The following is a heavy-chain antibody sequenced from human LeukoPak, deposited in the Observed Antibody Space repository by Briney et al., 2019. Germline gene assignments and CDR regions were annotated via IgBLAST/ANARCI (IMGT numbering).Heavy chain of an antibody. CDR1: GFTFNTYS. CDR2: ISSSSTYV. CDR3: AKVETTLSY. J-gene: IGHJ4*02. V-gene: IGHV3-21*01. Sequence: GGSLRLSCAASGFTFNTYSMNWVRQAPGKGLEWVSSISSSSTYVYYADSVMGRFTISRDNPKNSLYLQMNSLRAEDTAVYYCAKVETTLSYWGQGTLVTVSS. D-gene: IGHD4-17*01.